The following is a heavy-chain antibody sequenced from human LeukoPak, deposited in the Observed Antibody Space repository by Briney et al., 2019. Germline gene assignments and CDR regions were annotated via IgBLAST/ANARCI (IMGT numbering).Heavy chain of an antibody. D-gene: IGHD2-2*01. CDR2: INHSGST. J-gene: IGHJ5*02. CDR3: ARGGYCSSTSCYYNWFDP. CDR1: GGSFSGYY. V-gene: IGHV4-34*01. Sequence: SETLSLTCAVYGGSFSGYYWSWIRQPPGKGLGWIGEINHSGSTNYNPSLKSPVTISVDTSKNQFSLKLSSVTAADTAVYYCARGGYCSSTSCYYNWFDPWGQGTLVTVSS.